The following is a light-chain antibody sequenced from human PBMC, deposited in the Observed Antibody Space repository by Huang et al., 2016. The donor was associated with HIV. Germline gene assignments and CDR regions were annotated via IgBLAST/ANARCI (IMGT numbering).Light chain of an antibody. Sequence: EIVLTQSPATLSLSPGERATLSCRASQSVRNYLAWYQQKPGQAPRLLIYDGSNRATGTPARFSGSGSGTDFTLTISSLEPEDFAVYYCQQRSDWPPWTFGQGTKVEIK. CDR3: QQRSDWPPWT. J-gene: IGKJ1*01. CDR2: DGS. CDR1: QSVRNY. V-gene: IGKV3-11*01.